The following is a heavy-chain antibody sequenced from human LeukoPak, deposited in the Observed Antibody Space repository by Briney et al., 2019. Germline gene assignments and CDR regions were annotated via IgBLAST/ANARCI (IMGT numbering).Heavy chain of an antibody. D-gene: IGHD3-3*02. CDR2: ISGSGDNT. Sequence: GESLRVSCAASGFTFSSHGISWVRQAPGKGLEWVSSISGSGDNTHYADSVKGRFTISRDNSKSTLYLQMQSLRAEDTAVYYCTIFNYWGQGTLVTVSS. J-gene: IGHJ4*02. V-gene: IGHV3-23*01. CDR1: GFTFSSHG. CDR3: TIFNY.